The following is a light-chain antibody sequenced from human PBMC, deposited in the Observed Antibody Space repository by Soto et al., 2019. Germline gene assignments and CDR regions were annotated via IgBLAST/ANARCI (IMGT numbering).Light chain of an antibody. CDR1: QSVSSSY. V-gene: IGKV3-20*01. Sequence: EIVLTQSPGTLSLSPGERATLSCRASQSVSSSYLAWYQQKPGQAPRLLIYGASSRATGIPDRFSGSGSGTDCTLTISRLEPEDSAVYYCQQYGSSPPYTFGQGTKLEIK. CDR2: GAS. J-gene: IGKJ2*01. CDR3: QQYGSSPPYT.